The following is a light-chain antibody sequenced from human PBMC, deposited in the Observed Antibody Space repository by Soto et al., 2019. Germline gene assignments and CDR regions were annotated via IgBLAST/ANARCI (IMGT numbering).Light chain of an antibody. Sequence: EIVMMQSPATLSVSPGERATLSCMALQSVSSNLAWYQQKPGQAPRLLIYGASTRATGIPARFSGSGSGTEFTLTISSLQSEDFEVYYCQQYNNWPRTFGQGTKVDIK. J-gene: IGKJ1*01. CDR1: QSVSSN. CDR2: GAS. CDR3: QQYNNWPRT. V-gene: IGKV3-15*01.